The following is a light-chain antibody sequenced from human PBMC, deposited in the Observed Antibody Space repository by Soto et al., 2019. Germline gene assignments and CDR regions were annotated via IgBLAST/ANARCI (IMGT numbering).Light chain of an antibody. V-gene: IGLV2-8*01. J-gene: IGLJ1*01. CDR1: SSDIGTYDY. CDR3: TSYTGDDFTFV. CDR2: EVS. Sequence: QSALTQPPFASGSLGQSVTISCTGTSSDIGTYDYVSWYQQHPGRAPKLIIFEVSKRPLGVPDRFSGSKSGNTASLIVSGLQPDDEAEYHCTSYTGDDFTFVFGTGTKVTV.